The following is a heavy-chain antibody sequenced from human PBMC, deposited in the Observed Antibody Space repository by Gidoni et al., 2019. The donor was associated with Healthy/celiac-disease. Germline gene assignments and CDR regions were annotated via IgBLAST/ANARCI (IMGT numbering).Heavy chain of an antibody. CDR3: AKSYDFWSGYYEGVNYFDY. CDR2: ISGSGGST. D-gene: IGHD3-3*01. CDR1: GFTFSSYA. V-gene: IGHV3-23*01. Sequence: EVQLLESGGGLVQPGGSLRLSCAASGFTFSSYAMSWVRQAPGKGLEWVSAISGSGGSTYYADSVKGRFTISRDNSKNTLYLQMNSLRAEDTAVYYCAKSYDFWSGYYEGVNYFDYWGQGTLVTVSS. J-gene: IGHJ4*02.